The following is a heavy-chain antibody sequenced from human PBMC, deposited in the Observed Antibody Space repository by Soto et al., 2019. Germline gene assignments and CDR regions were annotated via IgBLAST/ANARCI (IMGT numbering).Heavy chain of an antibody. J-gene: IGHJ5*02. Sequence: QVQLQESGPGLVQPSGTLSLTCAVSGDSINNSHWWSWVRQPPGKGLEWIGGTYHSGTTNYNPSLKTPVTISIDKSKNPFSLKMNSVPAADTAVYYCAREVNSSPARGPNWFDPWGQGTLVTVSS. D-gene: IGHD6-13*01. CDR3: AREVNSSPARGPNWFDP. V-gene: IGHV4-4*02. CDR1: GDSINNSHW. CDR2: TYHSGTT.